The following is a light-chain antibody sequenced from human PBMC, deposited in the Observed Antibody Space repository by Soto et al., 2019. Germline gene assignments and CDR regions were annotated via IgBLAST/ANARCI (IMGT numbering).Light chain of an antibody. CDR1: QSIRSN. CDR3: QQYNNWPPIT. J-gene: IGKJ5*01. V-gene: IGKV3D-15*01. CDR2: DAA. Sequence: EIVMTQSPATLSVSPGERATLSCRASQSIRSNLAWYQQKPGQAPRLLIYDAATRATGTPARFSGSGSGTEFTLTITSLQSEDFAVYYCQQYNNWPPITFGQGTRLEMK.